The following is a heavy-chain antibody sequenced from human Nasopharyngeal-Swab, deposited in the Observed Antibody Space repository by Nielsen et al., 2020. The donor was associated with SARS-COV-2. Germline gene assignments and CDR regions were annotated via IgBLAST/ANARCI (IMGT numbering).Heavy chain of an antibody. V-gene: IGHV3-15*01. CDR3: TTDPRTHFMVVTAPPYYYYGMDV. CDR1: GFTFSNAW. Sequence: LSLTCAAYGFTFSNAWMSWVRQAPGKGLEWVGRIKSKTDGGTTDYAAPVKGRFTISRDDSNNTLYLQMNSLQTEDTAVYYCTTDPRTHFMVVTAPPYYYYGMDVWCQGTTVTVSS. CDR2: IKSKTDGGTT. D-gene: IGHD2-21*02. J-gene: IGHJ6*02.